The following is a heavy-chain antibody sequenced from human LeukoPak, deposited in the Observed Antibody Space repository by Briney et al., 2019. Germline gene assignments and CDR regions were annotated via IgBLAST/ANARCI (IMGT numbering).Heavy chain of an antibody. CDR2: ISGSGGST. D-gene: IGHD2-2*02. CDR1: GFTVSSNY. CDR3: AKHRSWRRPRATGVPAAIVFDY. Sequence: PGGSLRLSCAASGFTVSSNYMSWFRQAPGKGLEWVSVISGSGGSTYYADSVKGRFTISRDNSKNTLYLQMNSLRAEDTAVYYCAKHRSWRRPRATGVPAAIVFDYWGQGTLVTVSS. V-gene: IGHV3-23*01. J-gene: IGHJ4*02.